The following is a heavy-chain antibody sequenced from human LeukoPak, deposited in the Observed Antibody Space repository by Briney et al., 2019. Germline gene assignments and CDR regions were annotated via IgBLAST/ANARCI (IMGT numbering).Heavy chain of an antibody. CDR1: GYTFTSYA. CDR3: ARSKLWFGELLYSLDY. CDR2: INTNTGNP. D-gene: IGHD3-10*01. Sequence: ASVKVSCKASGYTFTSYAMNWVRQAPGQGLEWMGWINTNTGNPTYAQGFTGRFVFSLDTSVSTAYLQISSLKAEDTAVYYCARSKLWFGELLYSLDYWGQGTLVTVSS. J-gene: IGHJ4*02. V-gene: IGHV7-4-1*02.